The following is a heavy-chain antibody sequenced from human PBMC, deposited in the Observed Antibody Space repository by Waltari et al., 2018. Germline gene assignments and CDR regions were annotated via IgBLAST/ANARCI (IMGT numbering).Heavy chain of an antibody. CDR3: ARKNSSTWPAFDY. Sequence: VQLLESGGGLVPPGGSLRLSCAFSGFTFNKYVMTWVRQAPGKGLGWVSSRSATGGNTYYADYVKGRFSIAMDNSKTTVLLQMKSLGAEDTAMYYCARKNSSTWPAFDYWGQGLLVTVSS. CDR1: GFTFNKYV. J-gene: IGHJ4*02. V-gene: IGHV3-23*01. D-gene: IGHD6-13*01. CDR2: RSATGGNT.